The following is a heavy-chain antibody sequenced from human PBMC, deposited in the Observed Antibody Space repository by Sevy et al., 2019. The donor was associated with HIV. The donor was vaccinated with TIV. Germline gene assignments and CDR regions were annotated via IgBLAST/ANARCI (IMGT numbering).Heavy chain of an antibody. CDR1: EFTLSSYS. Sequence: GGSLRLSCVASEFTLSSYSMNWVRQAPGKGLEWISSISSSSAAIYYADSVKGRFTISRDKAKNSLYLQMNSLRDEDTAVYYCVSRSQCSNGVCPFDYWGQGTLVTVSS. J-gene: IGHJ4*02. V-gene: IGHV3-21*01. D-gene: IGHD2-8*01. CDR2: ISSSSAAI. CDR3: VSRSQCSNGVCPFDY.